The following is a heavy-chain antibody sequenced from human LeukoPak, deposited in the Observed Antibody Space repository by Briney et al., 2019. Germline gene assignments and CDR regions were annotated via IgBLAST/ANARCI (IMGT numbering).Heavy chain of an antibody. CDR2: IIPMYGRG. V-gene: IGHV1-69*13. D-gene: IGHD3-16*01. CDR1: GGTFTNYA. CDR3: ARGQSSLGSPYYFDY. J-gene: IGHJ4*02. Sequence: SVKVSCKASGGTFTNYAISWVRQAPGQGLEWMGGIIPMYGRGNYAQKFQGRVTITADESTSTVYMELRSLISEDTAVYYCARGQSSLGSPYYFDYWGQGTLVTVSS.